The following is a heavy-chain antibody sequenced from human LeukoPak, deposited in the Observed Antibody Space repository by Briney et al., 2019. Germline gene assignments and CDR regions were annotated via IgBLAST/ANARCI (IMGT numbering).Heavy chain of an antibody. CDR1: GFTFSSYA. D-gene: IGHD6-19*01. V-gene: IGHV3-48*03. Sequence: GGSLRLSCAASGFTFSSYAMSWVRQAPGKGLEWVSYISSSGSTIYYADSVKGRFTISRDNAKNSLYLQMNSLRAEDTAVYYCARVPFSSGSYLDYWGQGTLVTVSS. CDR2: ISSSGSTI. CDR3: ARVPFSSGSYLDY. J-gene: IGHJ4*02.